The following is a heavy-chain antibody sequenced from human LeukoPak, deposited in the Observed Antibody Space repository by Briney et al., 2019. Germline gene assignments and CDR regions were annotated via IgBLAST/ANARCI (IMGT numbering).Heavy chain of an antibody. V-gene: IGHV4-59*12. CDR3: ARGRSGGDWFDP. J-gene: IGHJ5*02. CDR2: IHDTGST. D-gene: IGHD3-10*01. Sequence: SETLSLTCTVSGGSIGSYYWSWIRQPPGKGLEWIGYIHDTGSTKYNPSLKSQVTISVDTSRDHLSLKLTSVTAADTAVYYCARGRSGGDWFDPWGQGTLVTVSS. CDR1: GGSIGSYY.